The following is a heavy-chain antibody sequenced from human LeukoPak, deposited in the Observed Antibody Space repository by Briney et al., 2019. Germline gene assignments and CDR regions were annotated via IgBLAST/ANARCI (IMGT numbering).Heavy chain of an antibody. Sequence: ASVKVSCKASGYTFTSYAMNWVRQAPGQGLEWMGIINPSGGSTSYAQKFQGRVTITRDMSTSTVYMELSSLRSEDTAVYYCAREYSGRGSGTFDYWGQGTLVTVSS. CDR2: INPSGGST. V-gene: IGHV1-46*01. J-gene: IGHJ4*02. D-gene: IGHD1-26*01. CDR3: AREYSGRGSGTFDY. CDR1: GYTFTSYA.